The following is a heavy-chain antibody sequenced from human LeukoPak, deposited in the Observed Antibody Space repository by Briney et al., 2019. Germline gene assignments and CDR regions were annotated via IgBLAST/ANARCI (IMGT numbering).Heavy chain of an antibody. CDR1: GGSIGGSSYY. D-gene: IGHD4-17*01. Sequence: SETLSLTCTVSGGSIGGSSYYWAWIRKPAGKGLEWIGRIYTSGSTNYNPSLKSRVTISVDTSKNQFSLKLSSVTAADTAVYYCARGGDYGDGNWFDPWGQGTLVTVSS. CDR3: ARGGDYGDGNWFDP. CDR2: IYTSGST. J-gene: IGHJ5*02. V-gene: IGHV4-61*02.